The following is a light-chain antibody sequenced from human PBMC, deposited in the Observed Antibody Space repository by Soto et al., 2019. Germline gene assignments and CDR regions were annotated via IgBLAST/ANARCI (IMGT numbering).Light chain of an antibody. CDR2: EVS. J-gene: IGLJ2*01. CDR3: SSYTSSSTPYVV. CDR1: SSDVGGYNY. V-gene: IGLV2-14*01. Sequence: QSALTQPASVSGSPGQSITISCTGTSSDVGGYNYVSWYQQHPGKAPKLMICEVSNRPSGVSNRFSGSKSGNTASLTISGLQAEDEADYYCSSYTSSSTPYVVFGGGTNLTVL.